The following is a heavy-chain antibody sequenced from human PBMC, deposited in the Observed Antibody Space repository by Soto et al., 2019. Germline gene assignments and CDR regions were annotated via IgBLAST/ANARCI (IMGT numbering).Heavy chain of an antibody. CDR2: IYYSGST. CDR3: ASLANGGGSGYDFWSGYSNYYMDV. D-gene: IGHD3-3*01. CDR1: GGSVSSSSYY. V-gene: IGHV4-39*01. J-gene: IGHJ6*03. Sequence: QLQLQESGPGLVKPSETLSLTCTVSGGSVSSSSYYWGWIRQPPGKGLEWIGSIYYSGSTYYNPSLKSRVTISVDTSKNQFSLKLSSVTAADTAVYYCASLANGGGSGYDFWSGYSNYYMDVWGKGTTVTGSS.